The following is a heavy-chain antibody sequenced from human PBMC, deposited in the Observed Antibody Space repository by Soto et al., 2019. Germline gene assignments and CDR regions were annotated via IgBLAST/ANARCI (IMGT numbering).Heavy chain of an antibody. CDR1: GFTFSSYA. CDR2: ISYDGSNK. D-gene: IGHD2-8*01. CDR3: AREDCTNGVCPSRYGMDV. V-gene: IGHV3-30-3*01. Sequence: QVQLVESGGGVVQPGRSLRLSCAASGFTFSSYAMHWVRQAPGKGLEWVAVISYDGSNKYYADSVKGRFTISRDNSKNTXXLQMNSLRAEDTAVYYCAREDCTNGVCPSRYGMDVWGQGTTVTVSS. J-gene: IGHJ6*02.